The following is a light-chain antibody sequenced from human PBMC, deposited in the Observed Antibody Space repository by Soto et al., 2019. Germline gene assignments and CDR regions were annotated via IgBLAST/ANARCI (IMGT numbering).Light chain of an antibody. Sequence: DIQLTQSPSFLSPSVGDRVTITCRASQGISSYLAWYQQKPGKAPKLLIYAASFLESGVPSRFSGSGSGTAFTLTISSLQPEDFATYYCQELNSYPLTFGGGTKVEI. CDR1: QGISSY. CDR2: AAS. J-gene: IGKJ4*01. V-gene: IGKV1-9*01. CDR3: QELNSYPLT.